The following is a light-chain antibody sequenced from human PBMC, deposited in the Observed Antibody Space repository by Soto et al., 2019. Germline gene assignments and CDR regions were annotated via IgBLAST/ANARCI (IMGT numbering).Light chain of an antibody. Sequence: EIVLTQSPGTLSLSPGERATLSCRASQSVDSSYLAWYQQKPGQAPRLLIYGASSRATDIPDRFSGSGSGTDFTLTISRLEPEDFAVYYCQHYGNSHMYTFGQGTKLEIK. CDR3: QHYGNSHMYT. CDR2: GAS. CDR1: QSVDSSY. V-gene: IGKV3-20*01. J-gene: IGKJ2*01.